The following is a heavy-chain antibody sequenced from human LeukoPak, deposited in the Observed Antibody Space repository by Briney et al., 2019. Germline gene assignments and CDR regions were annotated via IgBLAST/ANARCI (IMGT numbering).Heavy chain of an antibody. Sequence: GGSLRLSCAASGFTFSSYAMSWVRQAPGKGLDWVSAISGSGGSTYYADSVKGRFTISRDNSKNTLYLQMNSLRAEDTAVYYCAKDLPPFIVVVPAAMEGWFDPWGQGTLVTVSS. CDR2: ISGSGGST. CDR3: AKDLPPFIVVVPAAMEGWFDP. J-gene: IGHJ5*02. D-gene: IGHD2-2*01. V-gene: IGHV3-23*01. CDR1: GFTFSSYA.